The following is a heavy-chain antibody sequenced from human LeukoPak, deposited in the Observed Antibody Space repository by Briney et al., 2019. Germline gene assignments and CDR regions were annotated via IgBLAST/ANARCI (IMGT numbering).Heavy chain of an antibody. CDR3: AKSVVTAIGAFDI. V-gene: IGHV3-7*01. J-gene: IGHJ3*02. CDR1: GFTFSSYW. D-gene: IGHD2-21*02. Sequence: GGSLRLSCAASGFTFSSYWMGWVRQAPGKGLEWVANIKQDGSEIHHVDSVEGRFTISRENAKNSLYLQMNSLRVEDTAVYYCAKSVVTAIGAFDIWGQGTMVSASS. CDR2: IKQDGSEI.